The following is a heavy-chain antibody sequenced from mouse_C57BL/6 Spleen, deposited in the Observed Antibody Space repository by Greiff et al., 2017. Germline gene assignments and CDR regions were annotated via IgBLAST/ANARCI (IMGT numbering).Heavy chain of an antibody. CDR3: ARRYDYDEGEFDYARDY. Sequence: QVQLQQSGAELMKPGASVKLSCKATGYTFTGYWIEWVKQRPGHGLEWIGEILPGSGSTNYNEKFKGKATFTADTSSTTAYMQLSSLTTEDSAIYYCARRYDYDEGEFDYARDYWGQGTSVTVSS. J-gene: IGHJ4*01. V-gene: IGHV1-9*01. D-gene: IGHD2-4*01. CDR2: ILPGSGST. CDR1: GYTFTGYW.